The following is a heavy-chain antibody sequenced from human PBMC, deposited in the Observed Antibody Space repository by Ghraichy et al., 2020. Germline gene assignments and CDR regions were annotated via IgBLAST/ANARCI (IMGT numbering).Heavy chain of an antibody. CDR2: ISGSGGST. D-gene: IGHD3-22*01. J-gene: IGHJ6*03. Sequence: VGSLRLSCAASGFTFSSYAMSWVRQAPGKGLEWVSAISGSGGSTYYADSVKGRFTISRDNSKNTLYLQMNSLRAEDTAVYYCAKASRPYYYDSSGYAPYYYYYYMDVWGKGTTVTVSS. CDR1: GFTFSSYA. V-gene: IGHV3-23*01. CDR3: AKASRPYYYDSSGYAPYYYYYYMDV.